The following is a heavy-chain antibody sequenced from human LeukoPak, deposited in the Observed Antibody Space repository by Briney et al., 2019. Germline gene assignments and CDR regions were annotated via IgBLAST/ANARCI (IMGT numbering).Heavy chain of an antibody. CDR2: INPSGGST. CDR3: ARYSYGNYFDY. D-gene: IGHD5-18*01. CDR1: GYTFTSYY. V-gene: IGHV1-46*01. J-gene: IGHJ4*02. Sequence: ASVKVSCKASGYTFTSYYMHWVRQAPGQGLEWMGIINPSGGSTSYAQKFQGRVTMTRDMSTSTVYMELSSLRSEDTAVYYCARYSYGNYFDYWGQGTLVTVSS.